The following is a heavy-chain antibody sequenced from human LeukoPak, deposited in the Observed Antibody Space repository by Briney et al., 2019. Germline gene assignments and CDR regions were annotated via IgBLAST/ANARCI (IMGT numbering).Heavy chain of an antibody. CDR1: GFTFSSYA. CDR2: ISYDGGNK. V-gene: IGHV3-30*01. Sequence: PGGSLRLSCAASGFTFSSYAMHWVRQAPGKGLEWVAVISYDGGNKYYADSVKGRFTISRDNSKNTLYLQMNSLRAEDTAVYYCAREFGVVGAPKGAFDIWGQGTMVTVSS. J-gene: IGHJ3*02. D-gene: IGHD1-26*01. CDR3: AREFGVVGAPKGAFDI.